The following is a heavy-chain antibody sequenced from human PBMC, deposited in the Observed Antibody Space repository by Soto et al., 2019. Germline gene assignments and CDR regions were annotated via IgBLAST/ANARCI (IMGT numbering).Heavy chain of an antibody. Sequence: ASVKVSCKVSGYTLTELSMHWVRQAPGKGLEWMGGFDPEDGETIYAQKFQGRVTITEDTSTDTAYMELSSLRSEDTAVYYCATDVIGIDYWGQGTLVTVSS. D-gene: IGHD3-16*02. CDR2: FDPEDGET. CDR1: GYTLTELS. V-gene: IGHV1-24*01. J-gene: IGHJ4*02. CDR3: ATDVIGIDY.